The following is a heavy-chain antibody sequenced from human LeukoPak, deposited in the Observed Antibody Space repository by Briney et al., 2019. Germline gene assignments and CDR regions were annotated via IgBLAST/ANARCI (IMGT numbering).Heavy chain of an antibody. D-gene: IGHD5-18*01. Sequence: GGSLRLSCAASGFTFDDYAIHWVRQAPGKGLEWVSGISWNSGSIAYADSVKGRFTISRDNAKNSLYLQMNSLRAEDTAFYYCAKDRAAQLWLQTIDYWGQGTLVTVSS. CDR1: GFTFDDYA. V-gene: IGHV3-9*01. J-gene: IGHJ4*02. CDR3: AKDRAAQLWLQTIDY. CDR2: ISWNSGSI.